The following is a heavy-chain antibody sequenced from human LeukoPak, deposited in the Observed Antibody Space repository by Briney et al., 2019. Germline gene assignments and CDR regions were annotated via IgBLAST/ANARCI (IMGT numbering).Heavy chain of an antibody. CDR2: IHTDDNT. CDR1: GFTVSSND. J-gene: IGHJ4*02. V-gene: IGHV3-53*01. CDR3: AKIIAAVFDY. Sequence: GGSLRLSCAASGFTVSSNDMSWVRQAPGKGLEWVSVIHTDDNTHYADSVKGRFTISRDNSKNTLYLQMNSLRAEDTAVYYCAKIIAAVFDYWGQGTLVTVSS. D-gene: IGHD6-6*01.